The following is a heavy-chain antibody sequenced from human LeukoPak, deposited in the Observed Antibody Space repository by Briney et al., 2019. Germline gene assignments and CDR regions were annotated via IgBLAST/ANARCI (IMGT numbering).Heavy chain of an antibody. V-gene: IGHV3-15*01. CDR1: GLTFTNTW. CDR3: GAYIFGFGVDC. D-gene: IGHD3-3*02. J-gene: IGHJ4*02. CDR2: IFRNVETMQT. Sequence: GGSLRLSCEASGLTFTNTWLTWVRRAPGKGLEWVGRIFRNVETMQTEYAAPVKGRFTISRDDSKNTVYLQMDSLTTEDTAIYYCGAYIFGFGVDCWGQGTPVTVSS.